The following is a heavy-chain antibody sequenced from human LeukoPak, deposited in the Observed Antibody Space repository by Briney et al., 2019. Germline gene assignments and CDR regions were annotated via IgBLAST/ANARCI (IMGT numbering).Heavy chain of an antibody. J-gene: IGHJ4*02. Sequence: SETLSLTCTVSGGSISNYYWSWIRQPPGKGLEWIGHIYYSGSTKYNPSLKSRVTISVDTSKNQFSLKLSSVTAADTAVYYCARGPDFYDSSGYYPIWGQGTLVTVSS. V-gene: IGHV4-59*08. CDR3: ARGPDFYDSSGYYPI. D-gene: IGHD3-22*01. CDR2: IYYSGST. CDR1: GGSISNYY.